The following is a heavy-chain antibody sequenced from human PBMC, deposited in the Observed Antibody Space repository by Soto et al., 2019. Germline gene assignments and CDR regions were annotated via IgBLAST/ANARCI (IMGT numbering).Heavy chain of an antibody. J-gene: IGHJ4*02. V-gene: IGHV3-9*01. Sequence: EVQLVESGGGLVQPGRSLRLSCAASGFTFDDYAMHWVRQAPGKGLEWVSGISWNSGSIGYADSVKGRFTISRDNAKNPLYLQMTSLRAEDTAVYYCAKGRAPRPGGCFDYWGQGTLVTVSS. D-gene: IGHD6-6*01. CDR3: AKGRAPRPGGCFDY. CDR2: ISWNSGSI. CDR1: GFTFDDYA.